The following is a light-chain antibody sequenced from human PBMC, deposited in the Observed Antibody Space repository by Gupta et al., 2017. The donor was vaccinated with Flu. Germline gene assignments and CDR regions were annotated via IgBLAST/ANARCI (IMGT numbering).Light chain of an antibody. CDR1: KIGSKA. CDR2: DDS. Sequence: GQTARITCGGNKIGSKAVHWYQQKPGQAPVLIVNDDSDRPSGIPERFSGSNSGNTATLTITRVEAGDEADYYCQVGDRSSDHVVFGGGTKLTVL. J-gene: IGLJ2*01. CDR3: QVGDRSSDHVV. V-gene: IGLV3-21*02.